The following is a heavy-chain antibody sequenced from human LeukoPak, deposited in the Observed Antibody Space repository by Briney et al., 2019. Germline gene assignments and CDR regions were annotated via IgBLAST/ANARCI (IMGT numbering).Heavy chain of an antibody. CDR2: ISWNSGSI. D-gene: IGHD3-10*01. Sequence: GGSLRLFCAASGFTFNDYSMHWVRQAPGKGLEWVSGISWNSGSIGYADSVKGRFSICRDNAKNSLYLQMDSLNAEDTAVYYCAKGLLWSEVYYYYGMDVWGQGTTVTVSS. J-gene: IGHJ6*02. CDR1: GFTFNDYS. CDR3: AKGLLWSEVYYYYGMDV. V-gene: IGHV3-9*01.